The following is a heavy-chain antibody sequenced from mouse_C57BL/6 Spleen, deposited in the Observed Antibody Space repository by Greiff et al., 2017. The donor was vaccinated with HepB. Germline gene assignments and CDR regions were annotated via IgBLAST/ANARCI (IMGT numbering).Heavy chain of an antibody. J-gene: IGHJ3*01. CDR1: GYTFTSYW. V-gene: IGHV1-69*01. D-gene: IGHD1-1*01. CDR3: ARGGYGSSHLAY. CDR2: IDPSDSYT. Sequence: QVQLQQPGAELVMPGASVKLSCKASGYTFTSYWMHWVKQRPGQGLEWIGEIDPSDSYTNYNQKFKGKSTLTVDKSSSTAYMQLSSLTSEDSAVYYCARGGYGSSHLAYWGQGTLVTVSA.